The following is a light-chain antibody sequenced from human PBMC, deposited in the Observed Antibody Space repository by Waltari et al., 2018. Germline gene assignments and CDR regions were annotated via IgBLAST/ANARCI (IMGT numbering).Light chain of an antibody. CDR3: QLYVRLPAT. CDR1: QSVSRA. J-gene: IGKJ1*01. V-gene: IGKV3-20*01. Sequence: EIVLTQSPGSLSSSPGERVTLSCRASQSVSRALAWYQQKPGQAPRLLTFGASNRATGIPDRFSGSGSETDCSLTISRLEPEDFAVYYCQLYVRLPATFGRGTKVEIK. CDR2: GAS.